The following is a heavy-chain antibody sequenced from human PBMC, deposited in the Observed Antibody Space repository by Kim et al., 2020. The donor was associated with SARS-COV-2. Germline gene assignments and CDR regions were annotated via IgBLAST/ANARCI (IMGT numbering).Heavy chain of an antibody. CDR2: FYESRTI. D-gene: IGHD2-2*02. Sequence: SETLSLTCSVSGDSVTTRRYFWGWIRQPPGKGLEWIGSFYESRTIFYNPSLKSRVRISESHLSLQLTSVTAADTAIYFCARGDYTFRAFDIWGQGTVVTV. J-gene: IGHJ3*02. CDR1: GDSVTTRRYF. CDR3: ARGDYTFRAFDI. V-gene: IGHV4-39*02.